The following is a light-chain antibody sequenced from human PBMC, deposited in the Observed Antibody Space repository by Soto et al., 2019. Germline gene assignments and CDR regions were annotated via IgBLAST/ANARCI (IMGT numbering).Light chain of an antibody. J-gene: IGKJ4*01. Sequence: DIQMTQSPSSVSASVFDTVNITCRASQAVSTWLAWYQQKPGGAPKLLIYAASTLQSGVPSRFSGSRSGTGFTLTIRRLQPEDFASYYCQQGASFPRTFGGGTKVDI. V-gene: IGKV1-12*01. CDR3: QQGASFPRT. CDR2: AAS. CDR1: QAVSTW.